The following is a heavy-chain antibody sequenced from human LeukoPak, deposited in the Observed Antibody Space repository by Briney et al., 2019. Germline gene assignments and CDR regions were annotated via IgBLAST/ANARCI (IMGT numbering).Heavy chain of an antibody. D-gene: IGHD6-13*01. CDR3: TRVSLEYKFIAIDD. V-gene: IGHV3-49*04. Sequence: GGSLRLSCTASGFTFGDYAMSWVRQAPGKGLEWVGFIRSKAYGGTTEYAASVKGRFTISRDDSKSIAYLQMNSLKTEDTAVYYCTRVSLEYKFIAIDDGSQRTLVTVSS. J-gene: IGHJ4*02. CDR1: GFTFGDYA. CDR2: IRSKAYGGTT.